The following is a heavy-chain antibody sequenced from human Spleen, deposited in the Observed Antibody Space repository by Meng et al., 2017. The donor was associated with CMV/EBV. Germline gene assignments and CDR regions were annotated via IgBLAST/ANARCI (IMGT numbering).Heavy chain of an antibody. CDR1: GFTFSSYW. J-gene: IGHJ4*02. CDR3: ARETSSIADY. CDR2: IKQDGSEK. V-gene: IGHV3-7*01. Sequence: GVLKISCAASGFTFSSYWMSWVRQAPGKGLEWVANIKQDGSEKYYVDSVKGRFTISRDNAKNSLYLQMNSLRAEDTAVYYCARETSSIADYWGQGTLVTVSS. D-gene: IGHD6-6*01.